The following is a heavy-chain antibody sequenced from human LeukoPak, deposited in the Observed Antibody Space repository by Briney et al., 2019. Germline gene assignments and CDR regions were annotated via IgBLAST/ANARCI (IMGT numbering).Heavy chain of an antibody. Sequence: SETLSLTCSVSAGSISSSSWWSWVRQSPVKGLEWIGEIYLYGTTNYNPSLKSRLTISLDTSKNQFSLNLTSVTAADTAVYYCARTGTSGSYSDSWGQGILVTVSS. CDR3: ARTGTSGSYSDS. D-gene: IGHD3-10*01. V-gene: IGHV4-4*02. CDR2: IYLYGTT. J-gene: IGHJ5*01. CDR1: AGSISSSSW.